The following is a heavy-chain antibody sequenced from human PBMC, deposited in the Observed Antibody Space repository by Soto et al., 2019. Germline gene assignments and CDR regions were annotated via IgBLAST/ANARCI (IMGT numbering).Heavy chain of an antibody. V-gene: IGHV3-74*01. CDR2: INSDGSST. Sequence: EVQLVESGGGLVQPGGSLRLSCAASGFTFSSYWMHWVRQAPGKGLVWFSRINSDGSSTSYADSVNGRFTISRDNAKNTLYLQMNSLRAEDTAVYYCASGYSSGRMGYWGQGTLVTVSS. CDR1: GFTFSSYW. CDR3: ASGYSSGRMGY. D-gene: IGHD6-19*01. J-gene: IGHJ4*02.